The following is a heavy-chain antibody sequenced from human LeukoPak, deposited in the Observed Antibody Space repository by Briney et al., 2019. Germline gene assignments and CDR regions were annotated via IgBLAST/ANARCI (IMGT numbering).Heavy chain of an antibody. CDR2: ISGSGGST. Sequence: GGSVRVSCAASGFRFSSYAMSWVGQAPGKGLEWVSAISGSGGSTYYADSVKGRFTISRDNSKNTLYLQMNSLRAEDTAVHYCANRYSGSYWGADYWGQGTLVTVSS. J-gene: IGHJ4*02. CDR1: GFRFSSYA. CDR3: ANRYSGSYWGADY. V-gene: IGHV3-23*01. D-gene: IGHD1-26*01.